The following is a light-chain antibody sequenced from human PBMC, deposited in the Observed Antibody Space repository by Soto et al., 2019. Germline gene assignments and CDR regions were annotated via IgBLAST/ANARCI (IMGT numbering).Light chain of an antibody. CDR3: QQYNNWPQT. CDR2: GAS. CDR1: QNVATN. J-gene: IGKJ1*01. V-gene: IGKV3-15*01. Sequence: EAVLTQSPATLSVSPGEGATLSCRASQNVATNLAWYQQRPGQAPRLLIYGASKRAIGLPARFSGSGSGTEVSPTITRLQAEDFAVYYRQQYNNWPQTFGQGTKVEIK.